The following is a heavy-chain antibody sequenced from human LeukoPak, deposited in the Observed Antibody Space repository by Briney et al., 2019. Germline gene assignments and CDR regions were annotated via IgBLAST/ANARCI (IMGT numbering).Heavy chain of an antibody. D-gene: IGHD3-22*01. CDR3: ARAPSEIGGYYPEYFRH. CDR1: GFTFSTYW. J-gene: IGHJ1*01. V-gene: IGHV3-74*01. CDR2: IKSDGST. Sequence: GGSLRLSCAASGFTFSTYWMHWVRQAPGKGLVWVSRIKSDGSTNYADSVKGRFTISRDNANNTLSLKMNSLRPEDTGVYYCARAPSEIGGYYPEYFRHWGQGTLVTVSS.